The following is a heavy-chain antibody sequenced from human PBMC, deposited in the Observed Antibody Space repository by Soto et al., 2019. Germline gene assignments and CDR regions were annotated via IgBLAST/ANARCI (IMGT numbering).Heavy chain of an antibody. D-gene: IGHD3-10*01. Sequence: SETLSLTCTVSGGSISSYYWSWIRQPPGKGLEWIGYIYYSGSTNYNPSLKSRVTISVDTSKNQFSLKLSSVTAADTAVYYCARDRSDRVYYGSGSSDIDYWGQGTLVTVSS. CDR3: ARDRSDRVYYGSGSSDIDY. J-gene: IGHJ4*02. V-gene: IGHV4-59*01. CDR2: IYYSGST. CDR1: GGSISSYY.